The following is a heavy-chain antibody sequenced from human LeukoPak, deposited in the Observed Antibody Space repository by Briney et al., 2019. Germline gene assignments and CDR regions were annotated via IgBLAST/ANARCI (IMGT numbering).Heavy chain of an antibody. Sequence: GGSLRLSCAASGLTVSSYMSGVRQAPGQGLEWVSVIYSVGSIYYADSVKGRFTISRDKSKNTLYLQMNSLRAEDTAVYYCARAYRGYYGSGSYYNDAFDIWGQGTMVTVSS. J-gene: IGHJ3*02. CDR1: GLTVSSY. CDR2: IYSVGSI. D-gene: IGHD3-10*01. V-gene: IGHV3-66*01. CDR3: ARAYRGYYGSGSYYNDAFDI.